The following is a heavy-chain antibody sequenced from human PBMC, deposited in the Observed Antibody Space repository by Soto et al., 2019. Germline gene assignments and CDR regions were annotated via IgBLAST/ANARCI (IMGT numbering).Heavy chain of an antibody. CDR2: ISGSGGST. Sequence: EVQLLESGGGLVQPGGSLRLSCAASGFTFSSYAMSWVRQAPGKGLEWVSAISGSGGSTYYADSVKGRFTISRDNSKNPLYLQMNSLRAEDTAVYYCAKVSWGGPYYYGMDVWGQGTTVTVSS. CDR1: GFTFSSYA. J-gene: IGHJ6*02. D-gene: IGHD3-16*01. CDR3: AKVSWGGPYYYGMDV. V-gene: IGHV3-23*01.